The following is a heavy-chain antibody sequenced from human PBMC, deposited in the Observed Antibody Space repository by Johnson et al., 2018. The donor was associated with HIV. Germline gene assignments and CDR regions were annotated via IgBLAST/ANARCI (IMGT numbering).Heavy chain of an antibody. CDR3: ARMGYYYDSATFHPFDI. Sequence: GKGLEWVSYISSSGTTVYYADSVRGRFSISRDNSKNTLYLQMNSLRAEDTAVYYCARMGYYYDSATFHPFDIWGQGTMVTVSS. D-gene: IGHD3-22*01. CDR2: ISSSGTTV. J-gene: IGHJ3*02. V-gene: IGHV3-11*01.